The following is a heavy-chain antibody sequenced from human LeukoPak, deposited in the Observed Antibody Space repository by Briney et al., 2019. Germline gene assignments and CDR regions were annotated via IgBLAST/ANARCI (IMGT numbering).Heavy chain of an antibody. D-gene: IGHD4-11*01. J-gene: IGHJ4*02. Sequence: GGSLRLSCAASGFIFRSYWMHWVRQAPGKGLVWVSRINSDGSSTSYADSVKGRFTISRDNAKNMLYLQMNSLRAEDTAVYYCARVGSYSSTSFDYWGQGTLVTVPS. CDR2: INSDGSST. CDR1: GFIFRSYW. V-gene: IGHV3-74*01. CDR3: ARVGSYSSTSFDY.